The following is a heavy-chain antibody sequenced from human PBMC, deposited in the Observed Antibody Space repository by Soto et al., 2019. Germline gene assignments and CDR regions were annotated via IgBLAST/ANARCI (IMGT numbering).Heavy chain of an antibody. CDR2: IHYSGTT. D-gene: IGHD3-16*01. Sequence: SETLSLTCTVSGTSISSYYWSWIRQPPGKGLEWIVNIHYSGTTNYNPSLASRVTLSVDTAKNQFSLKLNSVTAADTAVYYCARIPVDTYMIYWSDPWGQGTQVIVSS. J-gene: IGHJ5*02. CDR1: GTSISSYY. CDR3: ARIPVDTYMIYWSDP. V-gene: IGHV4-59*01.